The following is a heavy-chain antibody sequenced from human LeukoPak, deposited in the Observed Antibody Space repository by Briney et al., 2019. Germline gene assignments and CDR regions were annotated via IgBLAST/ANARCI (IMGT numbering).Heavy chain of an antibody. CDR2: MNPNSGNT. Sequence: ASVKVSCKASGYTFTSYDINWVRQATGQGLEWMGWMNPNSGNTGYAQKFQGRVTMTRNTSISTAYMELSSLRSEDTAVYYCARVSGIWFGELIFYGMDVWGQGTTVTVSS. CDR1: GYTFTSYD. CDR3: ARVSGIWFGELIFYGMDV. J-gene: IGHJ6*02. D-gene: IGHD3-10*01. V-gene: IGHV1-8*01.